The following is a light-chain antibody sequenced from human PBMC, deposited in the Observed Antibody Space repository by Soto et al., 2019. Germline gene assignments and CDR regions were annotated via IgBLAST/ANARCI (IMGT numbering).Light chain of an antibody. CDR3: QQYTSYPWT. Sequence: DIQMTQSPSTLSASVGDRVTITCRASQSISSWLAWYQQKPGKAPNLLIYKASTLESGVPSRISGSGSGTEFTLTISSLQPDDFATYYCQQYTSYPWTFGQGTKVDIK. J-gene: IGKJ1*01. CDR2: KAS. V-gene: IGKV1-5*03. CDR1: QSISSW.